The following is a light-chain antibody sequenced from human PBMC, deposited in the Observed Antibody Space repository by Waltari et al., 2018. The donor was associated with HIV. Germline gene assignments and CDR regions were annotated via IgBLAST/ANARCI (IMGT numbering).Light chain of an antibody. V-gene: IGLV2-14*01. CDR2: EVS. CDR1: SSDIGHYNY. CDR3: SSYTTSNTWV. J-gene: IGLJ3*02. Sequence: QSALTQPASVSGSPGQSVTISCTGTSSDIGHYNYVSWYQQDSGKVPKLIIAEVSKRPSGVSGRFSGSKSGNTASLTISGLQAEDEADYYCSSYTTSNTWVFGGGTELTVL.